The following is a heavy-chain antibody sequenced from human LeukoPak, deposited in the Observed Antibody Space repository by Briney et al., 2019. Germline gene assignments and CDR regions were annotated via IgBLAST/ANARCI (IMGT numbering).Heavy chain of an antibody. CDR2: ICGSGGST. Sequence: GGSLRLSCAASGFTVSSNYMSWVRQAPGKGLEWVSAICGSGGSTYYADSVKGRFTISRDNSKNTLYLQMNSLRAEDTAVYYCAKGDYGDYDGAFDIWGQGTMVTVSS. CDR1: GFTVSSNY. V-gene: IGHV3-23*01. D-gene: IGHD4-17*01. J-gene: IGHJ3*02. CDR3: AKGDYGDYDGAFDI.